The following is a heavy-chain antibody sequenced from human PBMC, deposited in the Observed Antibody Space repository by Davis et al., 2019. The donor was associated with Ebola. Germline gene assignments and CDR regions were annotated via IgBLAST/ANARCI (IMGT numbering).Heavy chain of an antibody. CDR1: GYTFTNYA. J-gene: IGHJ4*02. CDR3: ARVGLRGVFVPFDY. V-gene: IGHV1-3*01. D-gene: IGHD3-10*01. CDR2: INPGNGDT. Sequence: SVPVSRQASGYTFTNYAMHWVRQASGQRLEWMGWINPGNGDTKYSQKFQGRVTITTDTSASTAYMGLSSLKSEDTAVYYCARVGLRGVFVPFDYWGQGTLVTVSP.